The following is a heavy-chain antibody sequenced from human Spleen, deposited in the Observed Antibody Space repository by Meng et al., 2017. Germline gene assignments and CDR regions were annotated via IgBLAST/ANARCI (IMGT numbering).Heavy chain of an antibody. D-gene: IGHD5/OR15-5a*01. CDR3: ARYLKVEEGFKCHS. Sequence: QVQLVQSGGEVKKPGASVKVSCKTSGYTFTNYVIHWVRQAPGQRLEWMGWIRVGNDETHYSQKFQGRVTISRDTSASTAYMELSSLRSEDTAIYYPARYLKVEEGFKCHSWGWGSLVTVSS. CDR2: IRVGNDET. J-gene: IGHJ4*02. V-gene: IGHV1-3*01. CDR1: GYTFTNYV.